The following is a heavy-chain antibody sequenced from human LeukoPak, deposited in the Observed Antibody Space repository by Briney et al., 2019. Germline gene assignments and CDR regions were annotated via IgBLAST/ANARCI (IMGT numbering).Heavy chain of an antibody. D-gene: IGHD2-2*02. J-gene: IGHJ4*02. V-gene: IGHV4-34*01. Sequence: PSETLSLTCTVYGGSFSGNYWSWIRQPPGKGLEWIGEINDSGSANYNPSLKSRATFSMDASKRQFSLKLISVTAADTAVYYCARGDAAIGEEFDYWGQGTLVTVSS. CDR3: ARGDAAIGEEFDY. CDR1: GGSFSGNY. CDR2: INDSGSA.